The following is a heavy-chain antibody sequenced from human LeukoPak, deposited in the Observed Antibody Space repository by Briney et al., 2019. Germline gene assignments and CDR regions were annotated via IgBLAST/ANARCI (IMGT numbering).Heavy chain of an antibody. Sequence: PSETLSLTCSVSGDSIATYYWSWIRQPPGKGLEFIGYISYSGRPYYNPSLKSRVNMSVDTSKNQFSLKLSPVTAADTAVYYCARRRGCSGGSCYGDTFDYWGQGTLVTVSS. CDR3: ARRRGCSGGSCYGDTFDY. V-gene: IGHV4-59*08. CDR1: GDSIATYY. J-gene: IGHJ4*02. D-gene: IGHD2-15*01. CDR2: ISYSGRP.